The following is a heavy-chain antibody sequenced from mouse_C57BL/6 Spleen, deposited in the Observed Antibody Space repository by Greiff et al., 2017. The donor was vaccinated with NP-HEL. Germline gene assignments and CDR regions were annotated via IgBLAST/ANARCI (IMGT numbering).Heavy chain of an antibody. CDR2: IDPEDGDT. V-gene: IGHV14-2*01. Sequence: EVQLQQSGAELVKPGASVKLSCTASGFNIKDYYMHWVKQRTEQGLEWIGRIDPEDGDTKYAPKCQGTATITADTSATTAYLQLSSLTSEDTAGYDCARAWGVGTRFDYGGQGTTLTVS. CDR1: GFNIKDYY. CDR3: ARAWGVGTRFDY. J-gene: IGHJ2*01. D-gene: IGHD1-1*01.